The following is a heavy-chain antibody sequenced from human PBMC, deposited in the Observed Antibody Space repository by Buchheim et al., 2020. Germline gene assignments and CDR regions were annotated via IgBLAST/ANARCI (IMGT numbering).Heavy chain of an antibody. CDR3: ARRVRDSSGYNFDF. CDR2: IYPGDSYT. Sequence: VQLVQSGAEVKRPGESLKISCQGSGYSFTGAYIAWVRQMPGKGLEWMGLIYPGDSYTAYNPSFQGQVTMSVDKSIRTAYLQWRSLRASDTAMYYCARRVRDSSGYNFDFWGQGTL. D-gene: IGHD6-19*01. V-gene: IGHV5-51*01. CDR1: GYSFTGAY. J-gene: IGHJ4*02.